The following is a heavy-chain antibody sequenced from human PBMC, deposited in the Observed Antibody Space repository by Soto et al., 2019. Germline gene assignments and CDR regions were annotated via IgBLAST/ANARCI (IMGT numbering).Heavy chain of an antibody. Sequence: GSLRLSCAASGYTFSDYYMSWIRQAPGKGLEWISYIDTSGTKIYYADSVKGRFTITRDNAKNSLYLEMNSLRDEDTAVYYCASHYDMWSGYLSPVDYWAQGTLVTVSS. D-gene: IGHD3-3*01. CDR3: ASHYDMWSGYLSPVDY. J-gene: IGHJ4*02. V-gene: IGHV3-11*01. CDR1: GYTFSDYY. CDR2: IDTSGTKI.